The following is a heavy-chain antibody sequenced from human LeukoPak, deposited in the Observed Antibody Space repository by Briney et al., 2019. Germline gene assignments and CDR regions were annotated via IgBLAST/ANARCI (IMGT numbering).Heavy chain of an antibody. CDR2: ISGNGETT. CDR1: GFTFSSFG. V-gene: IGHV3-23*01. J-gene: IGHJ4*02. CDR3: ARVNKIDYYYDSSGYYLNY. Sequence: GGSLRLSCAASGFTFSSFGMSWVRQAPGKGLEWVCGISGNGETTYYADSLKGRFTISRDSSKSTLYLQMNSLRVEDTAVYYCARVNKIDYYYDSSGYYLNYWGQGTLVTVSS. D-gene: IGHD3-22*01.